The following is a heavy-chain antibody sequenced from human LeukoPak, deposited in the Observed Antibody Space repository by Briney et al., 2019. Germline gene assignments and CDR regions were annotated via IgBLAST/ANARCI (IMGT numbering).Heavy chain of an antibody. CDR3: ARGGRESGHSLEWLLSGSDYYYMDV. J-gene: IGHJ6*03. CDR1: GGSISSYY. Sequence: SETLSLTCTVSGGSISSYYWSWIRQPPGKGLEWIGYIYYSGSTNYNPSLKSRVTISVDTSKNQFSLKLSSVTAADTAVYYCARGGRESGHSLEWLLSGSDYYYMDVWGKGITVTVSS. V-gene: IGHV4-59*01. D-gene: IGHD3-3*01. CDR2: IYYSGST.